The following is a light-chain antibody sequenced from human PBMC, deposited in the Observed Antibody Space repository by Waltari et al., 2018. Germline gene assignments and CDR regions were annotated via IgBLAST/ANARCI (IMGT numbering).Light chain of an antibody. CDR2: DAS. CDR3: QHRANRPPVT. Sequence: VLTQSPVTLSLSPGERATLPCRASQHVNSSLACYQQRPGQPPRLLIYDASDRATGIPARFSGGGSGTDFTLIITNREAEDFATYFCQHRANRPPVTFGGGTKV. J-gene: IGKJ4*01. V-gene: IGKV3-11*01. CDR1: QHVNSS.